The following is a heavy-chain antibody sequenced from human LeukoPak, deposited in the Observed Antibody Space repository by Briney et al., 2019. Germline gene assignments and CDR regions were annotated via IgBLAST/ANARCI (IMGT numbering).Heavy chain of an antibody. CDR1: GGSFSGYY. V-gene: IGHV4-34*01. D-gene: IGHD2-21*02. CDR2: INHSGSI. J-gene: IGHJ3*02. Sequence: SETLSLTCAVYGGSFSGYYWSWIRQPPGKGLEWIGEINHSGSINYNPSLKSRVTISVDTSKNQFSLKLSSVTAADTAVYYCARSLAYCGGDCRGDAFDIWGQGTMVTASS. CDR3: ARSLAYCGGDCRGDAFDI.